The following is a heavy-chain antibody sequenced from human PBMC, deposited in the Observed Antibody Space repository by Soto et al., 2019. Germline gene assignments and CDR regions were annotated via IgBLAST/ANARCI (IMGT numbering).Heavy chain of an antibody. CDR1: GFTFSSYA. V-gene: IGHV3-23*01. Sequence: ELQLLESGGGLVQPGGSLRLSCAASGFTFSSYAMSWVRQAPGKGLEWVSAISGSGLSTFYADSVKGRFTVSRDNSKNTLYLQMNSLRGEDTALYYCAFPRGGDFPYYFDYWGQGTLVTVSS. J-gene: IGHJ4*02. D-gene: IGHD2-21*02. CDR2: ISGSGLST. CDR3: AFPRGGDFPYYFDY.